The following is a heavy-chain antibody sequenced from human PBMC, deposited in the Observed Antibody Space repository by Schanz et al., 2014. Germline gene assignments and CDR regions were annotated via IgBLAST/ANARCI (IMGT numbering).Heavy chain of an antibody. V-gene: IGHV4-59*01. CDR2: IYYSGST. CDR3: ARAEINSGYARYYYGMDV. CDR1: GGSISSYY. Sequence: QVPLQESGPGLVKPSETLSLTCTVSGGSISSYYWSWIRQPPGKGLEWIGYIYYSGSTNYNPSLKSRVTISVDTSKNQFSLKLSSVTAADTAVYYCARAEINSGYARYYYGMDVWGQGTTVTVSS. J-gene: IGHJ6*02. D-gene: IGHD5-12*01.